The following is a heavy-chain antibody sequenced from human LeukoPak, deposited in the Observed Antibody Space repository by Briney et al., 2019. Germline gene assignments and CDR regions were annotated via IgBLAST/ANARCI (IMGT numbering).Heavy chain of an antibody. D-gene: IGHD5-12*01. Sequence: GGSLRLSCVASGFTFRDYYMSWIRRAPGKGLEWVSSISSNGGSTYYADSVKGRSTISRDNSKNTLYLQMSSLRAEDTAVYYCVKEGRGYSGYDSDIGYWGQGTLVTVSS. CDR3: VKEGRGYSGYDSDIGY. CDR1: GFTFRDYY. CDR2: ISSNGGST. V-gene: IGHV3-64D*06. J-gene: IGHJ4*02.